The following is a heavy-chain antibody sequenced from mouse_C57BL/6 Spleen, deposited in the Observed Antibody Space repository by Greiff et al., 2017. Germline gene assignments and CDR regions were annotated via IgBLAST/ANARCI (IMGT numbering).Heavy chain of an antibody. CDR3: ARGTYDYEVDY. V-gene: IGHV3-6*01. CDR1: GYSITSGYY. D-gene: IGHD2-4*01. J-gene: IGHJ4*01. CDR2: ISYDGGN. Sequence: EVQLQESGPGLVKPSQSLSLTCSVTGYSITSGYYWNWIRQFPGNKLEWMGYISYDGGNNYNPSLKNRISITRDTSKNQVFLKLNSVTTEDTATYYCARGTYDYEVDYWGQGTSVTVSS.